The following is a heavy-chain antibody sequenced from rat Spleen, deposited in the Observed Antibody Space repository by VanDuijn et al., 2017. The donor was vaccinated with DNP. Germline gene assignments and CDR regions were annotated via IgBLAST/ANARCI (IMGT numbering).Heavy chain of an antibody. Sequence: EVQLVGSGGGLVQPGRSLKLSCAASGFTFNKYWMTWIRQVPGKGLEWVAAITSSGGSTYYPDSVKGRFTISRDNAKSTLYLQMNSLRSEDMATYYCARYSLRRLWDYWGQGVMVTVSS. CDR2: ITSSGGST. J-gene: IGHJ2*01. CDR1: GFTFNKYW. CDR3: ARYSLRRLWDY. D-gene: IGHD1-11*01. V-gene: IGHV5-31*01.